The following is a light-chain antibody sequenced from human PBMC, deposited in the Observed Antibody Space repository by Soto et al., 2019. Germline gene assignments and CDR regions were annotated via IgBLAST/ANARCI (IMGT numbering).Light chain of an antibody. CDR2: STS. J-gene: IGLJ2*01. CDR1: AGAVTSAYY. Sequence: QAVVTREPSLTVSPGGTVTLTCASSAGAVTSAYYTNWLHQKPGQAPRALIYSTSEKHSWTPARFSGSLLGGKAALTLSAAQPEDEADYYCLLYYGGAQVLFGGGTKLTVL. CDR3: LLYYGGAQVL. V-gene: IGLV7-43*01.